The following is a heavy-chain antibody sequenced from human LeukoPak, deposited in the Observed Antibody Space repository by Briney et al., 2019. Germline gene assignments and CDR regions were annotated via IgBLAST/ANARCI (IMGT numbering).Heavy chain of an antibody. CDR3: ASLRGYNGYDPFDY. V-gene: IGHV4-59*08. J-gene: IGHJ4*02. Sequence: SETLPLTCTVCGGSISSYYWSWIRQPPGKGLAWIGYIYYSGSTNYNPSLKSRVTISVDMSKNQFSLKLSSVTVADTAVYYCASLRGYNGYDPFDYWGQGTLVTVSS. CDR1: GGSISSYY. D-gene: IGHD5-12*01. CDR2: IYYSGST.